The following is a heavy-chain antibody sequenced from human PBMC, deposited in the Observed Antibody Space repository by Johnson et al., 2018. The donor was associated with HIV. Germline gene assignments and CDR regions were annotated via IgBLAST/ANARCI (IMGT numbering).Heavy chain of an antibody. CDR3: AKGMGELLRIDAFDI. Sequence: VQLVESGGGVVQPGGSLRLSCAASGFTFRTYWMVWVRQVPGKRPVWVARIYNDGSRTTYADSVKGRFTISRDNSKNTLYLQMNSLRAEDTAVYYCAKGMGELLRIDAFDIWGQGTMVTVSS. V-gene: IGHV3-74*03. CDR2: IYNDGSRT. CDR1: GFTFRTYW. J-gene: IGHJ3*02. D-gene: IGHD1-26*01.